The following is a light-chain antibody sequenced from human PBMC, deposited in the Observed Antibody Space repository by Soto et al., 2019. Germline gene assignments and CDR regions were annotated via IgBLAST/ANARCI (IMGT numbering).Light chain of an antibody. V-gene: IGLV2-8*01. Sequence: SVLTQPPSASGSPGQSVTISCTGTSSDVSAYKYVSWYQQYPGKAPKLMIYEVTKRPSGVPDRFSGSKSGNTASLTVSGLQAEDEADYYCTSYVGNDIWVFGGGTKLTVL. J-gene: IGLJ3*02. CDR1: SSDVSAYKY. CDR3: TSYVGNDIWV. CDR2: EVT.